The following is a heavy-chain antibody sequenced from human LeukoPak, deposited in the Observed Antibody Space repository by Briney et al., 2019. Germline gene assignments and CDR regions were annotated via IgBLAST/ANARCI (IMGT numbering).Heavy chain of an antibody. CDR2: VYYSGSI. Sequence: SETLSLTXAVSGGSISSYYWSWLRQPPGKGLEWIGYVYYSGSIYYNPSLKSRVTMSVDTSRNQFSLKLSSVTAVDTAVYYCARRSYDSSGYRDWYFDLWGRGTLVTVSS. V-gene: IGHV4-59*04. D-gene: IGHD3-22*01. CDR3: ARRSYDSSGYRDWYFDL. J-gene: IGHJ2*01. CDR1: GGSISSYY.